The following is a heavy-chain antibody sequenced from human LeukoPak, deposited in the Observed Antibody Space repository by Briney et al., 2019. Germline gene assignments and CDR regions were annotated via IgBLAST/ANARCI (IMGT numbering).Heavy chain of an antibody. D-gene: IGHD5-24*01. Sequence: GGSLRLSCAASGFTFSSYWMHWVRHAPGKGLEWVSLIYSGGSTYYADSVKGRFTISRDNSKNTLYLQMNSLRAEDTAVYYCAKDQGDGWYYFDYWGQGTLVTVSS. CDR2: IYSGGST. CDR1: GFTFSSYW. V-gene: IGHV3-66*01. J-gene: IGHJ4*02. CDR3: AKDQGDGWYYFDY.